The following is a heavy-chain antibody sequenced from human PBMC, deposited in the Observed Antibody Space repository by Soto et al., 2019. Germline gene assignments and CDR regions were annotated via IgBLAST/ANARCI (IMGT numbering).Heavy chain of an antibody. J-gene: IGHJ6*02. Sequence: PXETLSLTCTVSGASVSSPNYYWNWLRHRPGKPLEWSGYIYYSGSTNYNPSLKSRVTISLDTSNDQFSLKLSSVTAADTAVYYCAKTRDNNINYYYALDVRGPGTKVTFSS. CDR1: GASVSSPNYY. V-gene: IGHV4-61*01. CDR2: IYYSGST. D-gene: IGHD1-1*01. CDR3: AKTRDNNINYYYALDV.